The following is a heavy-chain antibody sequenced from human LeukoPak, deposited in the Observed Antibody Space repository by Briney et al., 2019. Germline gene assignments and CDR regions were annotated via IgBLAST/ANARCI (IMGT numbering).Heavy chain of an antibody. V-gene: IGHV1-2*02. CDR2: INPNSGGT. Sequence: ASVKVSCKASGYTFTGYYMHWVRQAPGQGLEWMGWINPNSGGTNYAQKFQGRVTMTRDTSISTAYMELSRLRSDDTAMYYCASTGGHCSSTSCYRDDAFDIWGQGTMVTVSS. CDR3: ASTGGHCSSTSCYRDDAFDI. CDR1: GYTFTGYY. D-gene: IGHD2-2*01. J-gene: IGHJ3*02.